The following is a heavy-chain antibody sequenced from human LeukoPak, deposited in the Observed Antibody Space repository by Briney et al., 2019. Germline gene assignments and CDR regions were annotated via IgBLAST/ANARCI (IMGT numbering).Heavy chain of an antibody. J-gene: IGHJ1*01. CDR3: ARAYCSSTSCYSEH. CDR2: INPNSGGT. Sequence: ASVKVSCKASGYTFTGYYMHWVRQAPGQGLEWMGWINPNSGGTNYAQKFQGRVTMTRDTSISTAYMELSSLRSEDTAVYYCARAYCSSTSCYSEHWGQGTLVTVSS. CDR1: GYTFTGYY. V-gene: IGHV1-2*02. D-gene: IGHD2-2*01.